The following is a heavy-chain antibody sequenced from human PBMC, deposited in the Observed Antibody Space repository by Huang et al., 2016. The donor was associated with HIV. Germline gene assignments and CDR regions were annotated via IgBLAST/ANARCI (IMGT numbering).Heavy chain of an antibody. CDR1: GGSITSRSYY. CDR3: ARHFSYYDSSGYTPWDAFDI. V-gene: IGHV4-39*01. J-gene: IGHJ3*02. D-gene: IGHD3-22*01. Sequence: QLQLQGSGPGLVKPSETLSLTCTVSGGSITSRSYYWGWIRQPPGKGLEWVGSIYYIGCTDYHPSLMSRVTVSVDTSKNQFSLQLSSVTAADTAVYYCARHFSYYDSSGYTPWDAFDIWGQGTMVTVSS. CDR2: IYYIGCT.